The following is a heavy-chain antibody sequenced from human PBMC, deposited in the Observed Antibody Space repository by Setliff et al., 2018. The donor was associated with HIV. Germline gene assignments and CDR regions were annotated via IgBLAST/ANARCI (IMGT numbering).Heavy chain of an antibody. Sequence: PGESLKISCKASGYSFMSYWIGWVRQMPGKGLEWMGIIYPGDSDTTYSPSFQGQVTISADTSVSTAYLQWSSLKASDTAMYYCARVRLGSGSYAGGDAFDIWGQGTMVTVSS. CDR3: ARVRLGSGSYAGGDAFDI. CDR1: GYSFMSYW. CDR2: IYPGDSDT. V-gene: IGHV5-51*01. D-gene: IGHD1-26*01. J-gene: IGHJ3*02.